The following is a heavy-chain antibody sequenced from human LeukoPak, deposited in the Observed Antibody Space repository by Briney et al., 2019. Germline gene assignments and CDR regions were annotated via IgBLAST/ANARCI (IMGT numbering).Heavy chain of an antibody. V-gene: IGHV1-18*01. CDR2: ISAYNGNT. CDR3: ARDLGRLEIQLWPNRFDY. D-gene: IGHD5-18*01. Sequence: GASVKVCCKASGYTFTSYGISWVRQAPGQGLEWMGWISAYNGNTNYAQKLQGRVTMTTDTSTSTAYMELRSLRSDDTAVYYCARDLGRLEIQLWPNRFDYWGQGTLVTVSS. J-gene: IGHJ4*02. CDR1: GYTFTSYG.